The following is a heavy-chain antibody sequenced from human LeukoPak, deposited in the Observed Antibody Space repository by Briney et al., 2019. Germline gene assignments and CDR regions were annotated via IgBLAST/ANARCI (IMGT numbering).Heavy chain of an antibody. V-gene: IGHV3-43*02. Sequence: GGSLRLSCAASGFIDDYAMHWVRQAPGKGLEWVSLISGVGGRTYYTDSVKGRFTISRDNSKHSLYLQMNSLRTEDTALYYCTKNGGYSDAFDIWGQGTMVTVSS. CDR3: TKNGGYSDAFDI. J-gene: IGHJ3*02. D-gene: IGHD3-10*01. CDR2: ISGVGGRT. CDR1: GFIDDYA.